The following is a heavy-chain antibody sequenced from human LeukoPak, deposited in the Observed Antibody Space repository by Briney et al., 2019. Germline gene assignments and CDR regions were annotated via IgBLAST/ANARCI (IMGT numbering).Heavy chain of an antibody. CDR2: IKSKTDGGTT. CDR3: TTGGYGDYVEPYDAFDI. V-gene: IGHV3-15*01. CDR1: GFTFSNAW. Sequence: PGGSLRLSCAASGFTFSNAWMSWVRQAPGKGLEWVGRIKSKTDGGTTDYAAPVKGRFTISRDDSKNTLYLQMNSLKTEDTAVYYCTTGGYGDYVEPYDAFDIWGQGTMVTVSS. J-gene: IGHJ3*02. D-gene: IGHD4-17*01.